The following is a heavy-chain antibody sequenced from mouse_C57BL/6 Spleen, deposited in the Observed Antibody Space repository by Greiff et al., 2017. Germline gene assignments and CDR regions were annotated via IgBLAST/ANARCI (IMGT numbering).Heavy chain of an antibody. CDR1: GYTFTSYW. Sequence: QVQLKQPGAELVRPGTSVKLSCKASGYTFTSYWMHWVKQRPGQGLEWIGVIDPSDSYTNYNQKFKGKATLTVDTSSSTAYMQLSSLTSEDSAVYYCATITTASDVWGTGTTVTVSS. CDR3: ATITTASDV. V-gene: IGHV1-59*01. J-gene: IGHJ1*03. D-gene: IGHD1-2*01. CDR2: IDPSDSYT.